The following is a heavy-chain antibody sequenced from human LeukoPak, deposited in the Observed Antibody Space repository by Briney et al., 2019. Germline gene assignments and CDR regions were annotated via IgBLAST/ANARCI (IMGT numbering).Heavy chain of an antibody. V-gene: IGHV4-59*01. CDR1: GDSITNYY. D-gene: IGHD1-26*01. CDR3: ARVGRGDHTWGSYSFDH. Sequence: SETLSLTCTVSGDSITNYYWSWIRQPPGKGPEWIAYISYSGSTKYSPSLESRVTISVDTSKNQFSLNLNSVTAADTAVYYCARVGRGDHTWGSYSFDHWGQGALVTVSS. CDR2: ISYSGST. J-gene: IGHJ4*02.